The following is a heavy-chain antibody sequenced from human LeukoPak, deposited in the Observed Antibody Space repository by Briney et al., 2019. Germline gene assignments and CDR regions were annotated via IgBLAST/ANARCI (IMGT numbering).Heavy chain of an antibody. CDR1: GFTFSSYG. Sequence: GGSLRLSCAASGFTFSSYGMSWVRQAPGKGLEWVSAISGSGGSTYYADSVKGRFTISRDNSKNTLYLQMNSLRAEDTAVYYCAKDPVRFGELSPYNWFDPWGQGTLVTVSS. D-gene: IGHD3-10*01. CDR2: ISGSGGST. J-gene: IGHJ5*02. CDR3: AKDPVRFGELSPYNWFDP. V-gene: IGHV3-23*01.